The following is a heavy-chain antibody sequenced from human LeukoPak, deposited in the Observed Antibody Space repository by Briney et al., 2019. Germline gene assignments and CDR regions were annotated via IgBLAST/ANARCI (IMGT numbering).Heavy chain of an antibody. Sequence: GGSLRLSCAASGFTLSDYYMSWIRQAPGKGLEWVSYISSSSSYSNYADSVTGRFTISRDNSKNTLYLQMNSLRAEDTAVYYCAKGGGYYYGSGSYYLDYWGQGTLVTVSS. J-gene: IGHJ4*02. D-gene: IGHD3-10*01. CDR3: AKGGGYYYGSGSYYLDY. CDR1: GFTLSDYY. V-gene: IGHV3-11*05. CDR2: ISSSSSYS.